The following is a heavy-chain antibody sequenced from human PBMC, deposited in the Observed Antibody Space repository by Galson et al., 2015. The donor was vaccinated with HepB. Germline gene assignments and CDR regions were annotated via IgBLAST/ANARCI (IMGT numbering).Heavy chain of an antibody. V-gene: IGHV1-69*10. CDR3: ARRRHCSGGGCYIRGANYYMDV. Sequence: SVKVSCKASGGTFSSYAISWVRQAPGQGLEWMGGIIPILGIANYAQKFQGRVTITADKSTSTAYMELSSLRSEDTAVYYCARRRHCSGGGCYIRGANYYMDVWGKGTTVTVSS. J-gene: IGHJ6*03. CDR2: IIPILGIA. D-gene: IGHD2-15*01. CDR1: GGTFSSYA.